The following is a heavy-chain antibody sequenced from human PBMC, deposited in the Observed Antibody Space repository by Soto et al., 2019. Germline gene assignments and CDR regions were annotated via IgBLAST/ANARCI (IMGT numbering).Heavy chain of an antibody. CDR2: ISYDGSNK. J-gene: IGHJ4*02. D-gene: IGHD5-12*01. Sequence: PGGSLRLSCAASGFTFSSYGMHWVRQAPGKGLEWVAVISYDGSNKYYADSVKGRFTISRDNSKNTLYLQMNSLRAEDTAVYYCARATVYDSFDYWGQGTLVTVSS. V-gene: IGHV3-30*03. CDR1: GFTFSSYG. CDR3: ARATVYDSFDY.